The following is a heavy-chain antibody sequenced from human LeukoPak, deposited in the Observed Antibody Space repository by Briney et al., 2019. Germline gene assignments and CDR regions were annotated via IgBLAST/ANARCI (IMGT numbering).Heavy chain of an antibody. J-gene: IGHJ4*02. CDR3: ANAERSGSYYKELDY. CDR2: ISYDGSNK. V-gene: IGHV3-30*18. CDR1: GFXFSSYG. Sequence: GGSLRLSCAASGFXFSSYGMHWVRQAPGKGLEWVAVISYDGSNKNYVDSVKGRFTISRDNSKNTLYLQMNSLRAEDTAVYYCANAERSGSYYKELDYWGQGTLVTVSS. D-gene: IGHD1-26*01.